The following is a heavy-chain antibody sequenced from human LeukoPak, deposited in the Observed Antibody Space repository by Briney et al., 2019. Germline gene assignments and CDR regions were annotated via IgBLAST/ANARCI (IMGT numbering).Heavy chain of an antibody. J-gene: IGHJ4*02. Sequence: TLSLTCPVSGGSISSGSYDWYWIRPPAGKGLEWIGHIYTSGSTDYNPSLKSRVTISVATSKNQFSLKLTSVTAADTAIYYCTKGRGIWGQGTLVTVSS. CDR2: IYTSGST. D-gene: IGHD3-10*01. CDR3: TKGRGI. V-gene: IGHV4-61*09. CDR1: GGSISSGSYD.